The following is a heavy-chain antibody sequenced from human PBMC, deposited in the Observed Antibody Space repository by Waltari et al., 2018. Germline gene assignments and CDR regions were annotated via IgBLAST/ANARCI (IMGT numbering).Heavy chain of an antibody. CDR2: IYYSGST. CDR1: GGSISSHS. V-gene: IGHV4-59*11. CDR3: ARVGTIFGVVPSPDYYYMDV. Sequence: QVQLPESGPGLVKPSETLSLTCTVSGGSISSHSWTWLRPPPGQGLELFGYIYYSGSTNYNPSLKSRVTISVDTSKNQFSLKLSSVTAADTAVYYCARVGTIFGVVPSPDYYYMDVWGKGTTVTVSS. J-gene: IGHJ6*03. D-gene: IGHD3-3*01.